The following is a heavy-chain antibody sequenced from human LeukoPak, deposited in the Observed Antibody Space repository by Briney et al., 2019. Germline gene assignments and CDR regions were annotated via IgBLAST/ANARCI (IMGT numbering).Heavy chain of an antibody. CDR3: AKDYYHSSGYYRAFDY. V-gene: IGHV1-46*01. Sequence: ASVKVSCKASGYTFTSYYMHWVRQAPGQGLEWMGIINPSGGSTRYAQKFQGRVTMTRDTSTSTVYMELSSLRSEDTAVYYCAKDYYHSSGYYRAFDYWGQGTLVTVSS. J-gene: IGHJ4*02. CDR1: GYTFTSYY. D-gene: IGHD3-22*01. CDR2: INPSGGST.